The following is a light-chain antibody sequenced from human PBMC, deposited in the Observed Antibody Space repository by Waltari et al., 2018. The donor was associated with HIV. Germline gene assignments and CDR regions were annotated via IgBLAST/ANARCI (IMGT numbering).Light chain of an antibody. CDR2: EVN. CDR3: SSYAGSNSWV. Sequence: QSALTQPPSASGSPGQSVTISCTGTSSYIGCYNHVPWYQQYPGKAPKVMIHEVNKRPSGVPDRFSGSKSGNTASLTVSGLQAEDEAYYYCSSYAGSNSWVFGGGTKLTVL. V-gene: IGLV2-8*01. J-gene: IGLJ3*02. CDR1: SSYIGCYNH.